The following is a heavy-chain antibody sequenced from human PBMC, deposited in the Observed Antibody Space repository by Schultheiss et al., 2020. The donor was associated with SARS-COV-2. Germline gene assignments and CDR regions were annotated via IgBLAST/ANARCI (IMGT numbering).Heavy chain of an antibody. J-gene: IGHJ4*02. Sequence: SETLSLTCAVYGGSFSGYYWSWIRQPPGKGLEWIGEINHSGSTNYNPSLKSRVTISVDTSKNQFSLKLSSVTAADTAVYYCASISGYDYPYYFDYWGQGILVTVSS. CDR3: ASISGYDYPYYFDY. CDR1: GGSFSGYY. CDR2: INHSGST. D-gene: IGHD5-12*01. V-gene: IGHV4-34*01.